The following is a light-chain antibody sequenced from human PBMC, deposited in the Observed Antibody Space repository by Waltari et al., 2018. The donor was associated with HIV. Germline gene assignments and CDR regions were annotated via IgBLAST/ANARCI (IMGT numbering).Light chain of an antibody. CDR3: QTWRTGLQV. CDR2: LNSDGRH. V-gene: IGLV4-69*02. J-gene: IGLJ3*02. Sequence: QVVLTQPPSASASLGASVRLTCTLSSGHNNYVIAWHPQQPEKGPRFLMNLNSDGRHSKGDGVPDRFSGSSSGAERYLIISSLQSEDAADYFCQTWRTGLQVFGGGTRLTVL. CDR1: SGHNNYV.